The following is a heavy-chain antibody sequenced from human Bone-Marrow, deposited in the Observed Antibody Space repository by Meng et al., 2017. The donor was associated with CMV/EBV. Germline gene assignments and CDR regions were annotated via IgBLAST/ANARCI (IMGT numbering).Heavy chain of an antibody. V-gene: IGHV3-15*01. CDR2: IKSKTDGGTT. J-gene: IGHJ4*02. Sequence: GESLKISCAVSGFTFSDAWMSWVRQAPGKGLEWVGRIKSKTDGGTTHYAAPVKGRFTISRDDSKNTLYLLMNSLRAEDTAVYYCAKVEWFGELPLDYWGQGTLVTVSS. CDR3: AKVEWFGELPLDY. D-gene: IGHD3-10*01. CDR1: GFTFSDAW.